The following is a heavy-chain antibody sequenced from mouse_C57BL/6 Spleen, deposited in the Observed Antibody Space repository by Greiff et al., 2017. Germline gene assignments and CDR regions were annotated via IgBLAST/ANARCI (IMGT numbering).Heavy chain of an antibody. J-gene: IGHJ2*01. CDR3: ARWGNYYGSSLDN. CDR2: INPNNGGT. Sequence: VQLQQSGPELVKPGASVKISCKASGYTFTDYYMNWVKQSHGKSLEWIGDINPNNGGTSYNQKFKGKATLTVDKSSSTASMELRSLTSEDSAVYYCARWGNYYGSSLDNWGQGTTLTVSS. CDR1: GYTFTDYY. D-gene: IGHD1-1*01. V-gene: IGHV1-26*01.